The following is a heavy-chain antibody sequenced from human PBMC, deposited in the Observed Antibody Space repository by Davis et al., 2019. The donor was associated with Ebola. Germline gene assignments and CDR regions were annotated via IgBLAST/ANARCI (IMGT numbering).Heavy chain of an antibody. J-gene: IGHJ6*04. CDR1: GYTFTSYG. D-gene: IGHD3/OR15-3a*01. CDR3: ARDWTREDYYGMDV. CDR2: ISAYNGNT. Sequence: ASVKVSCKASGYTFTSYGISWVRQAPGQGLEWMGWISAYNGNTNYAQKLQGRVTMTTDTSTSTAYMELRSLRSDDTAVYYCARDWTREDYYGMDVWGKGTTVTVSS. V-gene: IGHV1-18*01.